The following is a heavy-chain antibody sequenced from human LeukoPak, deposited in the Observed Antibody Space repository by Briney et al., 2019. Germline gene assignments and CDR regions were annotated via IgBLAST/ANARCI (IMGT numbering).Heavy chain of an antibody. J-gene: IGHJ4*02. D-gene: IGHD1/OR15-1a*01. CDR2: IRTTAEGANFA. Sequence: AGGSLRLSCATSGFTFTDYPMNWVRQAPGKGLEWVSNIRTTAEGANFAYYADSGKGRVTISRDDAKNTLYLHMNSLRDDDTAVYYCATDQQYAFDYWGQGILVTVSP. CDR3: ATDQQYAFDY. V-gene: IGHV3-48*02. CDR1: GFTFTDYP.